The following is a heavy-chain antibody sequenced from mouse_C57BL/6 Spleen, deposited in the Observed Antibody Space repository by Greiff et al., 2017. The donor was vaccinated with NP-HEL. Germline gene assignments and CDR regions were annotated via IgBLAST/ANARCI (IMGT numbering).Heavy chain of an antibody. CDR3: ARFTTVVATDYYAMDY. J-gene: IGHJ4*01. Sequence: VQLKESGPELVKPGASVKISCKASGYSFTDYNMNWVKQSNGKSLEWIGVINPNYGTTSYNQKFKGKATLTVDQSSSTAYMQLNSLTSEDSAVYYCARFTTVVATDYYAMDYWGQGTSVTVSS. CDR1: GYSFTDYN. D-gene: IGHD1-1*01. CDR2: INPNYGTT. V-gene: IGHV1-39*01.